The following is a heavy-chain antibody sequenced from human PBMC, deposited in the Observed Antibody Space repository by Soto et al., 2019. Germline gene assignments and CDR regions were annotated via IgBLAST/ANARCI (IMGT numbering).Heavy chain of an antibody. CDR2: MNPNSGET. Sequence: QEQLVQSGAEVKKPGASVKVSCKTSGYTFTDYDINWVRQATGQGLEWMGWMNPNSGETGYAQKFQGRVTMTRSASLTTASLELSSLSPEDTDVSYCARVAVAARPRRYNSFDPWGHGTLVTVAS. CDR3: ARVAVAARPRRYNSFDP. D-gene: IGHD2-15*01. J-gene: IGHJ5*02. V-gene: IGHV1-8*01. CDR1: GYTFTDYD.